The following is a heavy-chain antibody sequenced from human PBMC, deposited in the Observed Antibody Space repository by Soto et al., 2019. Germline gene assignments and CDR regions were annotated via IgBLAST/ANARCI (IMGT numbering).Heavy chain of an antibody. CDR1: GVPFAHHC. V-gene: IGHV3-74*01. CDR2: MNSDGSTT. J-gene: IGHJ4*02. CDR3: ATAEVDY. Sequence: GWCLGLSCSVSGVPFAHHCMHWVRQAPGKGLEWVSRMNSDGSTTDYADAVKGRFTVSRDNAKNTLYLQMNSLRAEDTAVYYCATAEVDYWGPGTLVTVSA.